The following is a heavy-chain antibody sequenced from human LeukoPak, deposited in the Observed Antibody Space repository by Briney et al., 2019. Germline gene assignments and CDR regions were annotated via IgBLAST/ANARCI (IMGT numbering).Heavy chain of an antibody. J-gene: IGHJ6*02. CDR2: ISGSGGST. V-gene: IGHV3-23*01. CDR3: AKSAAPYYFYAVDV. CDR1: GFTFSTYV. Sequence: PGGSLRLSCAASGFTFSTYVMSWVRQAPGKGLEWVSVISGSGGSTNYADSVKGRFTISRDTSKNTLYLQMDSLRAEDTAVYYCAKSAAPYYFYAVDVWGQGTTVTVSS.